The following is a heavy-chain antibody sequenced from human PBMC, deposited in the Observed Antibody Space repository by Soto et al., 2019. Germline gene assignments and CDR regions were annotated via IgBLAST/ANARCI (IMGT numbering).Heavy chain of an antibody. CDR2: ISYDGSNK. Sequence: GGSLRLSCAASGFTFSSYGMHWVRQAPGKGLEWVAVISYDGSNKYYADSVKGRFTISRDNSKNTLYLQMNSLRAEDTAVYYCARYPIAAAGTFDYWGQGTLVTVSS. CDR1: GFTFSSYG. J-gene: IGHJ4*02. V-gene: IGHV3-30*03. CDR3: ARYPIAAAGTFDY. D-gene: IGHD6-13*01.